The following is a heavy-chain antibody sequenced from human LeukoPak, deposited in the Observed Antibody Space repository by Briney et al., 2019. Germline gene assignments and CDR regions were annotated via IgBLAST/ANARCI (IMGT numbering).Heavy chain of an antibody. CDR3: AKTVMLRRVGYLDV. CDR2: IAYDGNNT. CDR1: GFIFSDYG. J-gene: IGHJ6*04. Sequence: GGSLRLASVASGFIFSDYGIQWVRQAPGKGLEWVAVIAYDGNNTYYGDSVRGRFTISRDNSRKMVYLEMNSLRVEDTAVYYCAKTVMLRRVGYLDVWGKGTAVIVSS. V-gene: IGHV3-30*18. D-gene: IGHD3-16*01.